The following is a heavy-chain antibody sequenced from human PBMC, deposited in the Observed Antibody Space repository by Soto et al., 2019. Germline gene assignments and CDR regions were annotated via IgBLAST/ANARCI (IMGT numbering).Heavy chain of an antibody. J-gene: IGHJ3*02. CDR1: GYTFTRHY. CDR2: INSSGGHT. V-gene: IGHV1-46*01. CDR3: ARDLLAAGSDALDI. Sequence: QMQLVQSGAEVKKPGASVKVSCKASGYTFTRHYIHWVRQAPGQGLEWMGIINSSGGHTYYAQKFQGRVAMISDTSTRTVYIELSSLRSADTAVYYCARDLLAAGSDALDIWGQGTMVTVSS. D-gene: IGHD6-13*01.